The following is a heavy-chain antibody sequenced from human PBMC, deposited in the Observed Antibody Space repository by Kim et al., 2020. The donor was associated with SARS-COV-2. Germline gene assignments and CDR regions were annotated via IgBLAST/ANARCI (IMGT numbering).Heavy chain of an antibody. CDR2: IDPSDSYT. CDR3: AGEYSSSQHPGGYYYYGMDV. CDR1: GYSFTSYW. J-gene: IGHJ6*02. D-gene: IGHD6-6*01. Sequence: GESLKISCKGSGYSFTSYWISWVRQMPGKGLECMGRIDPSDSYTNYSPSFQGHVTISADKSISTAYLQWSSLKASDTAMYYCAGEYSSSQHPGGYYYYGMDVWGQGTTVTVSS. V-gene: IGHV5-10-1*01.